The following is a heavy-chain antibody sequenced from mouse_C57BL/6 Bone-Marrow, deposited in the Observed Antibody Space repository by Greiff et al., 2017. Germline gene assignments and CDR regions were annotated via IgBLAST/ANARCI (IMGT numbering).Heavy chain of an antibody. CDR3: ARGIYYCCSSFYWDFDG. CDR1: GYTFTSYG. J-gene: IGHJ1*03. Sequence: QVQLKQSGAELARPGASVKLSCKASGYTFTSYGISWVKQRTGQGLEWIGEIYPRSGNTYYNEQFKGKATLTADKSTSTAYMELRSLTSEDSAVYFGARGIYYCCSSFYWDFDGWGTGNAVTVSA. V-gene: IGHV1-81*01. D-gene: IGHD1-1*01. CDR2: IYPRSGNT.